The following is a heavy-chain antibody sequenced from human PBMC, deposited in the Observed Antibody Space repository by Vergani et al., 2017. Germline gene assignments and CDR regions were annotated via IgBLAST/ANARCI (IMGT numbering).Heavy chain of an antibody. D-gene: IGHD4-11*01. CDR2: ISYDGSNK. V-gene: IGHV3-30-3*01. CDR1: GFTFSSYA. CDR3: ARDHRDYNKYPGTFDI. Sequence: QVQLAESGGGVVQPGRSLRLSCAASGFTFSSYAMHWVRQAPGKGLEWVAVISYDGSNKYYADSVKGRFTISRDNSKNTLYLQMDSLRAEDTAVYYCARDHRDYNKYPGTFDIWGQGSMVTVSS. J-gene: IGHJ3*02.